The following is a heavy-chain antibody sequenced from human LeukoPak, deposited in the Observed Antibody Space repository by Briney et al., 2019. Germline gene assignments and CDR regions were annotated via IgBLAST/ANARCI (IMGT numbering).Heavy chain of an antibody. J-gene: IGHJ3*01. CDR3: IKDMGFDLLKDAFDL. CDR1: GFSLDDYA. V-gene: IGHV3-9*01. D-gene: IGHD1-26*01. CDR2: ISWDGRNM. Sequence: GGSLRLSCAASGFSLDDYAMHWVRQAPGQGLEWVSSISWDGRNMAYAASVKGRFTISRDNARNSLYLQMYSLKIDDTAFYYCIKDMGFDLLKDAFDLWGQGMLVTVSS.